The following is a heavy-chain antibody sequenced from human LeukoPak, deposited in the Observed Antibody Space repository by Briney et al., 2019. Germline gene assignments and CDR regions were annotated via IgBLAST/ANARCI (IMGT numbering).Heavy chain of an antibody. Sequence: HPGGSLRLSCAASGFTFSNYVMSWVRQAPGKGLEWVSSISASGGSPYYAASVKGRFTIPRDNSKNTLHLQMNSLRAGDTAVYYCAKGDTSWLYVDYWGQGTLVTVSS. CDR2: ISASGGSP. CDR3: AKGDTSWLYVDY. J-gene: IGHJ4*02. CDR1: GFTFSNYV. V-gene: IGHV3-23*01. D-gene: IGHD2-2*01.